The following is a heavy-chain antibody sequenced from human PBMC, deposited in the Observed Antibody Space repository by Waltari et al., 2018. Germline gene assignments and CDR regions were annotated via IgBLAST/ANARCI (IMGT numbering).Heavy chain of an antibody. Sequence: QVQLQESVPGLVKPSQTLSLTCTVSGGSISSGSYYLSWIRQPDGKGLEWIGRIYTSGSTNYNPSLKSRVTISVDTSKNQFSLKLSSVTAADTAVYYCARVGNSWAFFDYWGQGTLVTVSS. D-gene: IGHD6-13*01. CDR3: ARVGNSWAFFDY. CDR1: GGSISSGSYY. CDR2: IYTSGST. J-gene: IGHJ4*02. V-gene: IGHV4-61*02.